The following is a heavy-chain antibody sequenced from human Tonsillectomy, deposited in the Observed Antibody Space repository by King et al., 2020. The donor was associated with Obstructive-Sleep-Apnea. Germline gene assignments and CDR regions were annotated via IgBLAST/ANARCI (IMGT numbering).Heavy chain of an antibody. Sequence: VQLVESGGGLVQPGGSLRLSCAASGFTFSSYSMIWVRQAPGKGLEWISYISSSGSAIFHADSVKGRFTISRDNAKNSLYLQMNSLRAEDTAVYYCAGKEETYTNWFDPWGQGTLVTVSS. CDR3: AGKEETYTNWFDP. V-gene: IGHV3-48*04. CDR2: ISSSGSAI. J-gene: IGHJ5*02. CDR1: GFTFSSYS. D-gene: IGHD4-11*01.